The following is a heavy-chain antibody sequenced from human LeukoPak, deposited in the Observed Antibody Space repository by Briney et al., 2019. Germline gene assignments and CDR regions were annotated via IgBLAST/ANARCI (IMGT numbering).Heavy chain of an antibody. V-gene: IGHV3-9*01. CDR1: GFIFNNYA. J-gene: IGHJ5*02. CDR2: ISWNSGSI. CDR3: ARDGPYSTSSTHPP. D-gene: IGHD6-6*01. Sequence: PGRSLRLSCAGSGFIFNNYAMHWVRQPPGKGLEWVSGISWNSGSIDYADSVKGRFTISRDNAKNSLYLQMDSLRAEDTAVYYCARDGPYSTSSTHPPWGQGTLVTVSS.